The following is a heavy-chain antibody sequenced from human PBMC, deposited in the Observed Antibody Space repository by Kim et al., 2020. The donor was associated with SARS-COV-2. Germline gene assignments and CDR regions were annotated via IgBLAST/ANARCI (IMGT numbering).Heavy chain of an antibody. CDR1: GGSFSGYY. J-gene: IGHJ4*02. D-gene: IGHD3-22*01. CDR3: ARGHLGLTLHSDDSSGPYFGY. V-gene: IGHV4-34*01. Sequence: SETLSLTCAVYGGSFSGYYWSWIRQPPGKGLEWIGEINHSGSTNYNPSLKSRVTISVDTSKNQFSLKLSSVTAADTAVYYCARGHLGLTLHSDDSSGPYFGYWGQGTLVTVSS. CDR2: INHSGST.